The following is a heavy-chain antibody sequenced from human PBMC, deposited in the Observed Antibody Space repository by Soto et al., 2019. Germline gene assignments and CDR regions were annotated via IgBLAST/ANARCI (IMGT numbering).Heavy chain of an antibody. D-gene: IGHD2-15*01. CDR1: RFTFSSYS. V-gene: IGHV3-48*01. CDR2: ISSSSSTI. Sequence: EVQLVESGGSLVQPGGSLRLSCAASRFTFSSYSMNWVRQAPGKRLEWVSYISSSSSTIYYADSVKGRFTISRDNAKNSLYLQMNSLRAEDTAVYYCARGGGCSGGSCNFDYWGQGTLVTVSS. CDR3: ARGGGCSGGSCNFDY. J-gene: IGHJ4*02.